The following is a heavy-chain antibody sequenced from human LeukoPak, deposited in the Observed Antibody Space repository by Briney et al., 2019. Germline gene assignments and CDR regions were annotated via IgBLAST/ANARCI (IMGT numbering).Heavy chain of an antibody. J-gene: IGHJ6*03. Sequence: SVKVSCKASGGTFSSYAISWVRQAPGQGLEWMGGIIPIFGTANYAQKFQGRDTITADESKSTAYMELSSLRSEDTAVYYCAGTIFGNYYYYMDVWGKGTTVTVSS. CDR2: IIPIFGTA. CDR3: AGTIFGNYYYYMDV. CDR1: GGTFSSYA. D-gene: IGHD3-3*01. V-gene: IGHV1-69*01.